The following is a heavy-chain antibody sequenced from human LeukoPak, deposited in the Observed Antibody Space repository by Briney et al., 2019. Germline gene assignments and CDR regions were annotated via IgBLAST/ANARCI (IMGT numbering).Heavy chain of an antibody. CDR3: ATDRDNSDWQKRFDS. V-gene: IGHV3-7*01. D-gene: IGHD2-21*02. CDR2: INQDASEI. J-gene: IGHJ4*02. Sequence: GGSLRLSCAASGFTFSTYWVSWYRQAPGKGLEWVGNINQDASEINYVDSVRGRFTISRDNAKNSLHLQMNSLSAEDTAVYYCATDRDNSDWQKRFDSWGQGTLVTVSS. CDR1: GFTFSTYW.